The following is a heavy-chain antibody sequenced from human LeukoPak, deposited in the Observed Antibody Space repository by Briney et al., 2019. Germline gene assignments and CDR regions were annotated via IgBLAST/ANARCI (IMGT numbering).Heavy chain of an antibody. CDR2: IYESGTT. J-gene: IGHJ4*02. Sequence: SETLSLTCAVYVESLNSYYWSWVRQPPGEGLEWIGEIYESGTTEYNPSLKSRVTISMVPSKQQFSLSLSSVTDADTAVYYCARGAWATRLGSWGLGTPLIVSS. CDR3: ARGAWATRLGS. CDR1: VESLNSYY. D-gene: IGHD2-15*01. V-gene: IGHV4-34*01.